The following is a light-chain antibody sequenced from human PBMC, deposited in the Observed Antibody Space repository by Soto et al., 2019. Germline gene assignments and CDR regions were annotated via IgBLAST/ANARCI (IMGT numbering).Light chain of an antibody. CDR1: QDITNY. CDR2: GAS. CDR3: QNYHTAPFS. V-gene: IGKV1-27*01. Sequence: DIQMTQSPSSLSASIGDRVTVSCRASQDITNYLAWYQQKPGKIPRLLIYGASTLQSGVPSRFSGSRSGTDFTLTISSLQPEDVATYYCQNYHTAPFSFGPGTKVDVK. J-gene: IGKJ3*01.